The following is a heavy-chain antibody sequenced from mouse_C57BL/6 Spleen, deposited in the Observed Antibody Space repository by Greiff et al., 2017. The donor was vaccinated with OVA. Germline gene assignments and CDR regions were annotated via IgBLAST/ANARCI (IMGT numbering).Heavy chain of an antibody. CDR2: IDPSDSYT. D-gene: IGHD2-5*01. CDR1: GYTFTSYW. CDR3: ARTIVKEGFAY. J-gene: IGHJ3*01. Sequence: QVQLQQPGAELVRPGTSVKLSCKASGYTFTSYWMHWVKQRPGQGLEWIGVIDPSDSYTNYNQKFKGKATLTVDKSSSTAYMQLSSLTSEDSAVYYCARTIVKEGFAYWGKGTLVTVSA. V-gene: IGHV1-59*01.